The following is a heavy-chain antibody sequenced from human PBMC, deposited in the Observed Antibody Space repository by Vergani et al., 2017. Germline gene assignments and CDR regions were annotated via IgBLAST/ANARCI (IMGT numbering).Heavy chain of an antibody. Sequence: QVQLQQWGAGLLKPSETLSLNCAVYGGSFSGYYLSWIRQPPGKGLEWIGEINHSGSTNYNPSLKSRVTISVDTSKNQFSLKLSSVTAADTAVYYCAREAAGYFDYWGQGTLVTVSS. CDR3: AREAAGYFDY. CDR1: GGSFSGYY. CDR2: INHSGST. V-gene: IGHV4-34*01. D-gene: IGHD6-13*01. J-gene: IGHJ4*02.